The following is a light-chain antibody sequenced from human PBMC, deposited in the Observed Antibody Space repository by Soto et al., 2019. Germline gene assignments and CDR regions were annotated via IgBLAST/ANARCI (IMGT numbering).Light chain of an antibody. CDR2: AAS. Sequence: EIVMTQSPATLALFPGERATPSCRASQTVGTDLAGYQQKPGQAPRLLIYAASTRATDIPARFSGSGSGTEFTLTISSLQSEDFAIYYCQQYKNWPITFGQGTRLEIK. CDR1: QTVGTD. J-gene: IGKJ5*01. V-gene: IGKV3-15*01. CDR3: QQYKNWPIT.